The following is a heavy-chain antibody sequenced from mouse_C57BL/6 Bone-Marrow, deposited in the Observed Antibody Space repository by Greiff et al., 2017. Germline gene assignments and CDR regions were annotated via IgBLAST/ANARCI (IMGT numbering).Heavy chain of an antibody. V-gene: IGHV3-6*01. J-gene: IGHJ3*01. D-gene: IGHD2-4*01. CDR1: GYSITSGYY. Sequence: EVKLMESGPGLVKPSQSLSLTCSVTGYSITSGYYWNWIRQFPGNKLEWMGYISYDGSNNYNPSLKNRISITRDTSKNQFFLKLNSVTTEDTATYYCARDQGLRRFAYWGQGTLVTVSA. CDR3: ARDQGLRRFAY. CDR2: ISYDGSN.